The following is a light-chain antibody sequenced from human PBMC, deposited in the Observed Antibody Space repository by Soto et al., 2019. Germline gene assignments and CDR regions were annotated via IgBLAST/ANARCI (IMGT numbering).Light chain of an antibody. V-gene: IGKV3-15*01. J-gene: IGKJ1*01. Sequence: EIVMTQVPATLSVSPGERATLACRASESVSTNLAWYQQKPGQAPRLLIYGASIRATGIPARFSGGGSGTEFTLTISSLQSEDFAVYYCQHYNNWPPWTFGQGTKVDIK. CDR1: ESVSTN. CDR3: QHYNNWPPWT. CDR2: GAS.